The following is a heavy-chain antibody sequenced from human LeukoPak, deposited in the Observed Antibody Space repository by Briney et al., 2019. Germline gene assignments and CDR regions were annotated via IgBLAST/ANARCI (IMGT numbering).Heavy chain of an antibody. CDR3: ARGHVLSSGWRYYYHYGMDV. Sequence: ASVKVFCKASGYIFTSYDINWVRQATGQGLEWMGWMNPNSGNRAYAQKFQGRVTMTRNTSISTAYMELSSLRSEDTAVYYCARGHVLSSGWRYYYHYGMDVWGQGTTVTVSS. D-gene: IGHD6-19*01. CDR2: MNPNSGNR. J-gene: IGHJ6*02. V-gene: IGHV1-8*01. CDR1: GYIFTSYD.